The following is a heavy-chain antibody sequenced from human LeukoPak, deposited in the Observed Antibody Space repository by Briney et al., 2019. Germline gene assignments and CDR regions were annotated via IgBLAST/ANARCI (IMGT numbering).Heavy chain of an antibody. J-gene: IGHJ4*02. CDR2: ISSSSTYI. V-gene: IGHV3-21*01. CDR3: ARHLSGVTGYTYGRGIDY. D-gene: IGHD5-18*01. Sequence: GGSLRLSCAASGFTFSTYSMNWVRQAPGKGLEWVSSISSSSTYIYYADSVKGRFTISRDNAKTSLYLQMNSLRAEDTAVYYCARHLSGVTGYTYGRGIDYWGQGTLVTVSS. CDR1: GFTFSTYS.